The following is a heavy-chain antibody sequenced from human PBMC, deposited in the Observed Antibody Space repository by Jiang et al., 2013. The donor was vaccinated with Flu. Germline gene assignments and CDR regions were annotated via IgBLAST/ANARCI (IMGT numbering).Heavy chain of an antibody. CDR2: TYYRSKWYN. V-gene: IGHV6-1*01. CDR1: GDSVSSNSAA. D-gene: IGHD6-13*01. J-gene: IGHJ6*04. CDR3: ARESGHHSSSWYVGETNLYYYYYYGMDV. Sequence: QTLSLTCAISGDSVSSNSAAWNWIRQSPSRGLEWLGRTYYRSKWYNDYAVSVKSRITINPDTSKNQFSLQLNSVTPEDTAVYYCARESGHHSSSWYVGETNLYYYYYYGMDVWGKGTTVTVSS.